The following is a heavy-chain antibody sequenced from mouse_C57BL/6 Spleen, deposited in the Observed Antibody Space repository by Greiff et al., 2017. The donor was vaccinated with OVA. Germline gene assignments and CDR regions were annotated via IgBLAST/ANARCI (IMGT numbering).Heavy chain of an antibody. CDR3: ARVPFGNYRYFDV. CDR1: GYSITSGYY. CDR2: ISYDGSN. J-gene: IGHJ1*03. D-gene: IGHD2-1*01. V-gene: IGHV3-6*01. Sequence: EVQLQESGPGLVKPSQSLSLTCSVTGYSITSGYYWNWIRQFPGNKLEWMGYISYDGSNNYNPSLKNRISITRDTSKNQFFLKLNSVTTEDTATYYCARVPFGNYRYFDVWGTGTTVTVSS.